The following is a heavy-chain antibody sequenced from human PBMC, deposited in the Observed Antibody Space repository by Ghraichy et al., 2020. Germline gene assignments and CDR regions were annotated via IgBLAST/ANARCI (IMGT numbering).Heavy chain of an antibody. CDR2: ISGSGGGT. J-gene: IGHJ4*02. D-gene: IGHD4-11*01. CDR3: AKGSMTIGTSQLVC. CDR1: GFPFSTYA. V-gene: IGHV3-23*01. Sequence: GGSLRLSCAASGFPFSTYAMSWVRQAPGKGLEWVSGISGSGGGTNYADSVKGRFSISRDNSKNTLYLQMNSLRAEDTAVYYCAKGSMTIGTSQLVCWGQGTLVIVSS.